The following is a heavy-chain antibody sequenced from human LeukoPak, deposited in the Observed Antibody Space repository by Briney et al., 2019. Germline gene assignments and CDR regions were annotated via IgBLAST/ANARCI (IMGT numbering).Heavy chain of an antibody. J-gene: IGHJ4*02. CDR1: AFTFDAYV. CDR3: AKDIGWGLSYYFDS. CDR2: ISGDGSDT. D-gene: IGHD2/OR15-2a*01. Sequence: GGSQRLSCAASAFTFDAYVMHWVRRTPRRGLEWVSLISGDGSDTYYADSVKGRFSIARDNSKGSLYLHMNNLRTEDSGVYYCAKDIGWGLSYYFDSWGPGTLVTVS. V-gene: IGHV3-43*02.